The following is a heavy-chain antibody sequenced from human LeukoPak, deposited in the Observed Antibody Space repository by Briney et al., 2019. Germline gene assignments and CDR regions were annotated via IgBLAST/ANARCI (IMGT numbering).Heavy chain of an antibody. Sequence: PSQTLSLTCTVSGGSISCGSYYWSWIRQPAGKGLEWIGRIYTSGSTNYNPSLKSRVTISVDTSKNQFSPKLSSVTAADTAVYYCARWDMVRGNFDYWGQGTLVTVSS. J-gene: IGHJ4*02. CDR2: IYTSGST. V-gene: IGHV4-61*02. CDR3: ARWDMVRGNFDY. D-gene: IGHD3-10*01. CDR1: GGSISCGSYY.